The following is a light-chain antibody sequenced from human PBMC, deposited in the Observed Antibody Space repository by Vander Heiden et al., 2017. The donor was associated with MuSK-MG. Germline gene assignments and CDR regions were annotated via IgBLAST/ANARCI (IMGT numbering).Light chain of an antibody. V-gene: IGKV1-5*03. CDR2: KAS. Sequence: DIQTTQSHSTLSASLGDRVTITCRASQGISSWLAWYQQNPGKAIVPLIFKASGLANGVPSRFSDGGSGTEFTLTISSLQPDDSATYICQQDNSYPWTFGQGTQVEI. CDR3: QQDNSYPWT. CDR1: QGISSW. J-gene: IGKJ1*01.